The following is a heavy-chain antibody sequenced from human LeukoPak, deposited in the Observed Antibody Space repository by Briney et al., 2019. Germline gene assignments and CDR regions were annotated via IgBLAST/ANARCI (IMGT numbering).Heavy chain of an antibody. CDR3: AKVVHGTVAFDI. CDR1: GYTFTGYY. Sequence: GSVKVSCKASGYTFTGYYMHWVRQAPGQGLEWMGWINPNSGGTNYAQKFQGRVTMTRDTSISTAYMDLSRLRSDDTAVYYCAKVVHGTVAFDIWGQGTLVTVSS. D-gene: IGHD2-2*01. J-gene: IGHJ3*02. V-gene: IGHV1-2*02. CDR2: INPNSGGT.